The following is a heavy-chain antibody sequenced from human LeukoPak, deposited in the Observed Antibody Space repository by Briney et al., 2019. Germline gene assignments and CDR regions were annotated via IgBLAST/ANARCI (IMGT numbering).Heavy chain of an antibody. CDR2: IIPIFGTA. J-gene: IGHJ4*02. V-gene: IGHV1-69*13. CDR1: GGTFSSYA. D-gene: IGHD3-22*01. Sequence: SVKVSCKASGGTFSSYAISWVRQAPGQGLEWMGGIIPIFGTANYAQKFQGRVTITADESTSTAYMELRSLRSDDTAVYYCARDGYDSSGYYNYWGQGTLVTVSS. CDR3: ARDGYDSSGYYNY.